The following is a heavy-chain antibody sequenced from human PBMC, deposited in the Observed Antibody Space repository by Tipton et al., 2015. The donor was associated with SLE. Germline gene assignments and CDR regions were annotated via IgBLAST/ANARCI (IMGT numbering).Heavy chain of an antibody. D-gene: IGHD3-22*01. CDR2: MYNNGNT. CDR3: ARVGHGFDSSGYNSRYYYYMDV. V-gene: IGHV4-59*01. Sequence: TLSLTCTVSRASIRSYYWGWIRQPPGKGMEWIGYMYNNGNTNYNPSLSGRVTISFDTSKNQFSLRLTSATAADTAVHYCARVGHGFDSSGYNSRYYYYMDVWGKGTTVTVSS. J-gene: IGHJ6*03. CDR1: RASIRSYY.